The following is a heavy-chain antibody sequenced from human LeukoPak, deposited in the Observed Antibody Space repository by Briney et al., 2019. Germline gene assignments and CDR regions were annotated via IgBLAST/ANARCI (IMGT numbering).Heavy chain of an antibody. CDR1: GYSFTSYW. J-gene: IGHJ6*03. Sequence: GESLKISCKGSGYSFTSYWIGWVRQMPGKGLEWMGIIYPGDSDTRYSPSFQGQVTISADKSISTAYLQWSSLKASDTAMYYCARLLHSYGSGNYYYYYMDVWGKGTTVTISS. D-gene: IGHD3-10*01. CDR3: ARLLHSYGSGNYYYYYMDV. CDR2: IYPGDSDT. V-gene: IGHV5-51*01.